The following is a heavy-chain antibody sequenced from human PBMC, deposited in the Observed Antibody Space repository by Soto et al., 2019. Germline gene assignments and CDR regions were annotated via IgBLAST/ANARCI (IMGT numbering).Heavy chain of an antibody. Sequence: VAVISYDGSNKYYADSVKGRFTISRDNSKNTLYLQMNSLRAEDTAVYYCAKDQTYRHGSGSLDYWGQGTLVTVSS. D-gene: IGHD3-10*01. CDR3: AKDQTYRHGSGSLDY. CDR2: ISYDGSNK. V-gene: IGHV3-30*18. J-gene: IGHJ4*02.